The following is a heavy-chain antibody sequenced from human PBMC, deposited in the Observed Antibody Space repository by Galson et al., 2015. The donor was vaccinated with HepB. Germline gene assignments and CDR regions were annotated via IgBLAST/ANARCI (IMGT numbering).Heavy chain of an antibody. CDR3: ARDRRGYSSGWYGPIRLDY. Sequence: SLRLSCAASGFTFSSYAMHWVRQAPGKGLEWVAVISYDGSNKYYADSVKGRFTISRDNSKNTLYLQMNSLRAEDTAVYYCARDRRGYSSGWYGPIRLDYWGQGTLVTVSS. D-gene: IGHD6-19*01. J-gene: IGHJ4*02. CDR2: ISYDGSNK. CDR1: GFTFSSYA. V-gene: IGHV3-30*04.